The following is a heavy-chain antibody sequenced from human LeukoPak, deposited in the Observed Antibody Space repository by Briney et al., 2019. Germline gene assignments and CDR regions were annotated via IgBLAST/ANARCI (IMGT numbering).Heavy chain of an antibody. J-gene: IGHJ4*02. Sequence: KPGGSLRLSCAASGFTFSSYSMNWVRQAPGKGLEWVSSNSSSSSYIYYADSVKGRFTISRDNAKNSLFLQMNSLRAEDTAVYYCASCLYSSSWSPGDYWGQGTLVTVSS. V-gene: IGHV3-21*01. D-gene: IGHD6-13*01. CDR3: ASCLYSSSWSPGDY. CDR1: GFTFSSYS. CDR2: NSSSSSYI.